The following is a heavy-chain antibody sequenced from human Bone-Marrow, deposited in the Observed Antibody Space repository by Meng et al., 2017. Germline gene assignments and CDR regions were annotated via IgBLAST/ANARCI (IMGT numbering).Heavy chain of an antibody. J-gene: IGHJ4*02. D-gene: IGHD1-26*01. Sequence: GESLKISCAASGITFRNYWMHWVRQVPGKGLEWVSRIKNDGSSTSYADSVKGRFTISRDSAQNTLYLQMNSLTAEDTAVYYCASGSGVFDYWGQGTLVTVSS. CDR1: GITFRNYW. CDR3: ASGSGVFDY. CDR2: IKNDGSST. V-gene: IGHV3-74*01.